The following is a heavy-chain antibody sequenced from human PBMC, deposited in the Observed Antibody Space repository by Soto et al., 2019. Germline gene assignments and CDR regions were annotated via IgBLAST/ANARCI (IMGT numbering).Heavy chain of an antibody. Sequence: QLHLQESGPGLVKASETLSLTCTVSGGSMRSTNYYWGWIRQPPGKGLEWIGNVFFNGITFYKPSLEGRVSISVATSKGQFSLRLNSVTAADTAVYYCVRQVGDYYFDQWGKGTLGTVSS. CDR1: GGSMRSTNYY. V-gene: IGHV4-39*01. CDR2: VFFNGIT. J-gene: IGHJ4*02. CDR3: VRQVGDYYFDQ. D-gene: IGHD4-17*01.